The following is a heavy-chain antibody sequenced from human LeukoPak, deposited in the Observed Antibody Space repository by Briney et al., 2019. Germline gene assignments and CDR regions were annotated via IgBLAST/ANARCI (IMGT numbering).Heavy chain of an antibody. V-gene: IGHV4-34*01. CDR1: GGSFSGYY. CDR2: INHSGST. CDR3: ARDGRISPYSGMDV. J-gene: IGHJ6*02. D-gene: IGHD1-26*01. Sequence: SETLSLTCAVYGGSFSGYYWSWIRQPPGKGLEWIGEINHSGSTNYNPSLKSRVTISVDTSKNQFSLKLNSVTAADTAVYYCARDGRISPYSGMDVWGQGTTVTVSS.